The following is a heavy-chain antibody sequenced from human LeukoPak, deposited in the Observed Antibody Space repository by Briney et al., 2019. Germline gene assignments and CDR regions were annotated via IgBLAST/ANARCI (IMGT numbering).Heavy chain of an antibody. Sequence: PGGSLRLSCAASGFTFSNYAMTWVRQAPGKGLEWLSAITAGGETTHYADSVKGRFTISRDNSKNTLYVQMNSLRAEDTAVYYCVRGISDYIGWGQGTLVTVSS. CDR1: GFTFSNYA. J-gene: IGHJ4*02. D-gene: IGHD4-11*01. CDR3: VRGISDYIG. CDR2: ITAGGETT. V-gene: IGHV3-23*01.